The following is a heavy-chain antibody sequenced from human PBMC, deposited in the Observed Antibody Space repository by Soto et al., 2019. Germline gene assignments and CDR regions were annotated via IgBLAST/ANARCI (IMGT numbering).Heavy chain of an antibody. V-gene: IGHV3-33*01. D-gene: IGHD6-19*01. J-gene: IGHJ6*03. CDR2: IWYDGSNK. Sequence: GGSLRLSCAASGFTFSSYGIHWVRQAPGKGLEWVAVIWYDGSNKYYADSVKGRFTISRDNSKNTLYLQMNSLRAEDTAVYYCARDRIAVAGPHYYYYYYMDVWGKGTTVTVSS. CDR3: ARDRIAVAGPHYYYYYYMDV. CDR1: GFTFSSYG.